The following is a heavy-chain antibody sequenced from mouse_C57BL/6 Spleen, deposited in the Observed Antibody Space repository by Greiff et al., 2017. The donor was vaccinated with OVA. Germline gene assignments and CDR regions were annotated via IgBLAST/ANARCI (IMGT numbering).Heavy chain of an antibody. D-gene: IGHD2-1*01. V-gene: IGHV2-5*01. Sequence: QVQLQQSGPGLVQPSQSLSITCTVSGFSLTSYGVHWVRQSPGKGLEWLGVIWRGGSTDYNAAIMSRLSITKDNSKSQVFFKMNSLQADDTAIYYCAKVGYGNYGGFDYWGQGTTLTVSS. CDR3: AKVGYGNYGGFDY. CDR1: GFSLTSYG. J-gene: IGHJ2*01. CDR2: IWRGGST.